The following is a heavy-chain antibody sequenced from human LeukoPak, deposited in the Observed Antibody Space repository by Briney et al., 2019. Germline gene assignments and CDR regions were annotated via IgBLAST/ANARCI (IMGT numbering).Heavy chain of an antibody. Sequence: SESRSLAWTVAAGSISRFYSRWIRQPPGKGLEWVEYIYSSGTTQYNPSLKSRATISIDTSKRQLSLSLSSVSAADTAVYHCARRVPGPQLGEYVAHYFDHWGQGTLVTVSS. CDR3: ARRVPGPQLGEYVAHYFDH. CDR1: AGSISRFY. D-gene: IGHD3-16*01. J-gene: IGHJ4*02. V-gene: IGHV4-4*08. CDR2: IYSSGTT.